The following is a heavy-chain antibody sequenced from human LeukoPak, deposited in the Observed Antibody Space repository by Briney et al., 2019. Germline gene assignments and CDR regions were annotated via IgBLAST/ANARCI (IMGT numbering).Heavy chain of an antibody. D-gene: IGHD3-10*01. CDR2: ISYDGSNK. Sequence: GGSLLLSCAASGFTFSSYGMHGVRPAPGKGLEWVAVISYDGSNKYYADSVKGRFTISRDNSKNTLYLQMNSLRAEDTAVYYCAKLAPMVRGLYYYYGMDVWGQGPTVTVSS. CDR1: GFTFSSYG. V-gene: IGHV3-30*18. J-gene: IGHJ6*02. CDR3: AKLAPMVRGLYYYYGMDV.